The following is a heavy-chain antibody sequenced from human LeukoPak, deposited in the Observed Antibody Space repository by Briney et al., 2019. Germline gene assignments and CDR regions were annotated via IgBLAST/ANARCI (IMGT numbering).Heavy chain of an antibody. CDR1: GFTFEDYA. CDR3: AKDRYSGPSDAFDI. CDR2: ISWNSGSI. J-gene: IGHJ3*02. D-gene: IGHD1-26*01. V-gene: IGHV3-9*01. Sequence: PGGSLRLSWAASGFTFEDYAMHWVRQAPGKGLGGVSGISWNSGSIGYADSVKGRFTISRDNAKNSLYLQMNSLRAEDTALYYCAKDRYSGPSDAFDIWGQGTMVTVSS.